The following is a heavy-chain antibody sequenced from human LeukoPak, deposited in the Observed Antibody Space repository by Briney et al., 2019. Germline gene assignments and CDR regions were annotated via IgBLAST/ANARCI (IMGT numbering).Heavy chain of an antibody. D-gene: IGHD6-13*01. CDR3: AKEDSSSWSIDY. CDR2: IRYDGSNK. Sequence: SGGSLRLSCAASGFTFSSYGMHWVRQAPGKGLEWVAFIRYDGSNKYYADSVKGRFTISRDNSKNTLYLQMNSLRAEDTAVYYCAKEDSSSWSIDYWGQGTLVTVSS. CDR1: GFTFSSYG. V-gene: IGHV3-30*02. J-gene: IGHJ4*02.